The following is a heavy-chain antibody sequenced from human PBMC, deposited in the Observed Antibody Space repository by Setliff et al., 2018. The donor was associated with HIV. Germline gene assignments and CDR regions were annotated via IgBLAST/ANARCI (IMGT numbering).Heavy chain of an antibody. Sequence: ETLSLTCTVTDDSISRSSYYWAWIRQSPGKGLEWIGEISHSGSSNYSPSLESRLTISVDTSKNQVSLKLNSVTAADSAVYYCVRGANFYTPRKRIFDHWGQGVLVTVSA. D-gene: IGHD3-3*01. V-gene: IGHV4-39*07. CDR3: VRGANFYTPRKRIFDH. CDR1: DDSISRSSYY. J-gene: IGHJ4*02. CDR2: ISHSGSS.